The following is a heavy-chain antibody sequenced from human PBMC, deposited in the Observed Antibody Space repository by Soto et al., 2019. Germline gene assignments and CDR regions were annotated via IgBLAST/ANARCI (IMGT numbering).Heavy chain of an antibody. CDR2: IYYSGSS. CDR3: AIYSYGSDYYFDY. D-gene: IGHD3-10*01. J-gene: IGHJ4*02. Sequence: PSETLSLTCTVSGGSIKSYYWSWIRQPPGKGLEWIGSIYYSGSSNSGPSLKSRVTMSVDTSKNQFSLKLSAVIAADTAMYYCAIYSYGSDYYFDYWGQGTLVNVSS. V-gene: IGHV4-59*01. CDR1: GGSIKSYY.